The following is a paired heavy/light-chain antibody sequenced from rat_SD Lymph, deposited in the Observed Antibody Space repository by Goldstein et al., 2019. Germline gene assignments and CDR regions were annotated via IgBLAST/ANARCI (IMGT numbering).Heavy chain of an antibody. Sequence: EVQLVESGGGLVQPGRSLKLSCAASGFTFSDYNMAWVRQAPKKGLEWVATISYDGSSTYYRDSVKGRFTISRDNAKSTLYLQMDSLRSEDTATYYCASHTGIPPYFDYWGQGVMVTVSS. CDR3: ASHTGIPPYFDY. V-gene: IGHV5-7*01. CDR2: ISYDGSST. J-gene: IGHJ2*01. D-gene: IGHD1-4*01. CDR1: GFTFSDYN.
Light chain of an antibody. V-gene: IGKV10S9*01. J-gene: IGKJ1*01. CDR1: ENINNY. CDR2: HTS. CDR3: QQGYTPWT. Sequence: DIKMTQSPSSLSASLGERVTISCRASENINNYLSWYQKKEDGSVKLLIYHTSRLQPGAPSRFSGSGSGKDYSLTISGLESEDIATYYCQQGYTPWTFGGGTKLELK.